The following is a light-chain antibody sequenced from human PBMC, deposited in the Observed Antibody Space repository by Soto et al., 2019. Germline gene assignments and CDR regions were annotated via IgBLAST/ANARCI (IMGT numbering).Light chain of an antibody. Sequence: DIQMTQSPSSLSASVGDRVTITCQASQDISNYLNWYQQKPGKAPKLLIYDASNLETGVPSRFSGSGSGTDFTFTISSLQPDDFATYYCQQYHGFSFTFGQGTKLEI. J-gene: IGKJ2*01. CDR2: DAS. V-gene: IGKV1-33*01. CDR3: QQYHGFSFT. CDR1: QDISNY.